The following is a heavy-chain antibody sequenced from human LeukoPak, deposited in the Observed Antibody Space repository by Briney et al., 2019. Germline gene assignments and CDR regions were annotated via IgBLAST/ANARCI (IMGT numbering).Heavy chain of an antibody. V-gene: IGHV5-10-1*01. J-gene: IGHJ6*04. CDR3: ARQLPPVVDGRYGMDV. Sequence: GESLKISCKGPGYSFTSYWISWVRQMPGKGLEWMGRIDPSDSYTNYSPSFQGHVTISADKSISTAYLQWSSLKASDTAMYYCARQLPPVVDGRYGMDVWGKGTTVTVSS. CDR1: GYSFTSYW. D-gene: IGHD2-2*01. CDR2: IDPSDSYT.